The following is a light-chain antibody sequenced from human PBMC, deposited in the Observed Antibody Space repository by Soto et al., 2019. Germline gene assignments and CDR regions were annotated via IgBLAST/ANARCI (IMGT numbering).Light chain of an antibody. CDR1: QSVSSSY. CDR2: GAS. J-gene: IGKJ5*01. CDR3: QHYNNLPPFT. Sequence: ENVLKQSPGTLSLSPGERATLSCRASQSVSSSYLAWYQQKPGQAPRLLIYGASSRATGIPDRYSGSGSGTDFTLTISRLEPEDFATYYCQHYNNLPPFTFGQGTRLENK. V-gene: IGKV3-20*01.